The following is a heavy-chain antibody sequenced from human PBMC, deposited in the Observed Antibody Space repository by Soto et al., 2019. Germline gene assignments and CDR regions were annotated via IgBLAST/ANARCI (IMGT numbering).Heavy chain of an antibody. V-gene: IGHV3-23*01. CDR2: ISGSGGPT. J-gene: IGHJ1*01. Sequence: GGSLRLSCAASGFSFSTYAMSWVRQAPGKGLEWVSGISGSGGPTYYADSVKGRFTISRDNSKNTLYLQVNSLRAEDTAVYYCAKDQAAAGTISRYFQHWGQGTLVTVSS. CDR3: AKDQAAAGTISRYFQH. D-gene: IGHD6-13*01. CDR1: GFSFSTYA.